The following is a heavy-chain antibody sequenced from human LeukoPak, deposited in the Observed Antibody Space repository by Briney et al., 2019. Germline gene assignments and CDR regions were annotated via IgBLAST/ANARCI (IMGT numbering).Heavy chain of an antibody. CDR3: AKATHDVLSITTPFHY. V-gene: IGHV3-23*01. D-gene: IGHD3-10*01. CDR1: GFTLRSYA. J-gene: IGHJ4*02. Sequence: GGSLRLSCAGSGFTLRSYAMSWVRQAPGKGLEWVSAISGSGDKTYYADSVKGRFTISRDNSKHTLYVEMNSLRAEAPAVYYCAKATHDVLSITTPFHYWGQGTLVTVSS. CDR2: ISGSGDKT.